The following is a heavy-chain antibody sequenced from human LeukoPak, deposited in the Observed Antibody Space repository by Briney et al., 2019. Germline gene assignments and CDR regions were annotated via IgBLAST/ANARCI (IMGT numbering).Heavy chain of an antibody. CDR3: ARGSHYYDSSGYRLPYLDY. CDR2: IYYSGST. Sequence: NASETLSLTCTVSGGSISSYYWSWIRQPPGKGLEWIGYIYYSGSTNYNPSLKSRVTISVDTSKNQFSLKLSSVTAADTAMYYCARGSHYYDSSGYRLPYLDYWGQGTLVTVSS. V-gene: IGHV4-59*01. D-gene: IGHD3-22*01. J-gene: IGHJ4*02. CDR1: GGSISSYY.